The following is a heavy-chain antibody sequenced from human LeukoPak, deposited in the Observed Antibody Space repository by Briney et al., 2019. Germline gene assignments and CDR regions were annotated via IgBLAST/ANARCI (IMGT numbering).Heavy chain of an antibody. CDR3: AKKSSWAVAGTCDY. CDR2: ISGSGGST. CDR1: GFTFSSYA. V-gene: IGHV3-23*01. J-gene: IGHJ4*02. D-gene: IGHD6-19*01. Sequence: PGGSLRLSCAASGFTFSSYAMSWVRQAPGKGLEWVSAISGSGGSTYYADSVKGRFTISRDNSKNTLYLQMNSLRAEDTAVYYCAKKSSWAVAGTCDYWGQGTLVTVSS.